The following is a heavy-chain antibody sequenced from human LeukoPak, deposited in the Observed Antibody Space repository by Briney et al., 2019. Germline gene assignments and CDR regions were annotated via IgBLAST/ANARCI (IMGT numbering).Heavy chain of an antibody. D-gene: IGHD6-13*01. V-gene: IGHV3-21*04. CDR1: GFTFSSYS. CDR2: ISSSSSYI. Sequence: PGGSLRLSCAASGFTFSSYSMNWVRQAPGKGLEWVSSISSSSSYIYYADSVKGRFTISRDNSKNTLYLQMNSLRAEDTAVYYCAKVEAAAGTFDYWGQGTLVTVSS. J-gene: IGHJ4*02. CDR3: AKVEAAAGTFDY.